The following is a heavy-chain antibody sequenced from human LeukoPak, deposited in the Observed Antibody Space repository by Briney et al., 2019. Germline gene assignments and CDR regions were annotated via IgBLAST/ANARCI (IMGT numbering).Heavy chain of an antibody. CDR3: ARLTGPNWGSPAVVITYFDY. Sequence: GESLRISCKGSGYRFTSYWISWVRQMPGKGLEWMGRIDPSDSYTNYSPSFQGHVTISADKSISTAYLQWSSLKASDTAMYYCARLTGPNWGSPAVVITYFDYWGQGTLVTVSS. J-gene: IGHJ4*02. V-gene: IGHV5-10-1*01. D-gene: IGHD7-27*01. CDR2: IDPSDSYT. CDR1: GYRFTSYW.